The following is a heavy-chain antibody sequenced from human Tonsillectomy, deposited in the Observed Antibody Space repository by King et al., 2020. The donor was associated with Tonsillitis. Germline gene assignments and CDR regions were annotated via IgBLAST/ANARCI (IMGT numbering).Heavy chain of an antibody. V-gene: IGHV1-2*02. D-gene: IGHD5-24*01. CDR2: INPNSGGT. CDR3: ARASIEMATIGIFDH. CDR1: GYTFTGYY. Sequence: VQLVQSGAEVKKPGASVKVSCKASGYTFTGYYMHWVRQAPGQGLEWMGWINPNSGGTNYAQKFQGRVTMTRDTSISTAYMELSSLRSDDTAVYYCARASIEMATIGIFDHWGQGTLVTVSS. J-gene: IGHJ4*02.